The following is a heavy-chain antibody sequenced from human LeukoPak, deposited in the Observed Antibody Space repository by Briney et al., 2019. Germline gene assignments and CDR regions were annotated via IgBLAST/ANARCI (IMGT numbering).Heavy chain of an antibody. CDR1: NYSISNRVY. CDR2: IYRSGST. D-gene: IGHD3-22*01. Sequence: ASETLSLTCSGSNYSISNRVYWGWLRQPPGKGLEWIGSIYRSGSTFYNPSLKSRVTISLDTSKNQFSLKLSSVTAADTAVYFCAMGTDGYYMDVWGKGTTVTVSS. V-gene: IGHV4-38-2*02. J-gene: IGHJ6*04. CDR3: AMGTDGYYMDV.